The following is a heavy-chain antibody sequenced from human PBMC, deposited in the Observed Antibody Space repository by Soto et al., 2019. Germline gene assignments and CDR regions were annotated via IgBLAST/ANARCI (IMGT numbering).Heavy chain of an antibody. Sequence: EVQLVESGGGLVQPGESLRLSCAASGLTFRSYWMHWVRQAPGKGLVWVSRINTDGSVALYVDSVKGRFTISRDNPKNTLDLNMTSLRAGETVVYYCVRDMQLWRLDSWGLGTLVTVSS. D-gene: IGHD2-21*01. CDR1: GLTFRSYW. V-gene: IGHV3-74*03. CDR2: INTDGSVA. CDR3: VRDMQLWRLDS. J-gene: IGHJ4*02.